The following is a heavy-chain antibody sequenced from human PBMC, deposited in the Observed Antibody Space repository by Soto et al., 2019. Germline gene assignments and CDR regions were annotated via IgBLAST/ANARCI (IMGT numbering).Heavy chain of an antibody. CDR1: GYTFTSYG. CDR3: ARDLYYDILTGYPIHDAFDI. Sequence: EASVKVSCKASGYTFTSYGISWVRQAPGQGLEWMGWISAYNGNTNYAQKLQGRVTMTTDTSTSTAYMELRSLRSDDTAVYYCARDLYYDILTGYPIHDAFDIWGQGTMVT. V-gene: IGHV1-18*01. CDR2: ISAYNGNT. J-gene: IGHJ3*02. D-gene: IGHD3-9*01.